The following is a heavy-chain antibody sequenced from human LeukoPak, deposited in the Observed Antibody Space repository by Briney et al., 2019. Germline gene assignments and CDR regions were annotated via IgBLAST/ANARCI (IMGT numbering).Heavy chain of an antibody. D-gene: IGHD3-3*01. CDR3: ARTIFGVVIGSIFDY. CDR1: GFTFSSYW. CDR2: IKQDGSEK. V-gene: IGHV3-7*01. J-gene: IGHJ4*02. Sequence: GGSLRLSCAASGFTFSSYWMSWVRQAPGKGLERVANIKQDGSEKYYVDSVKGRFTISRDNAKNSLYLQMSSLRAEDTAVYYCARTIFGVVIGSIFDYWGQGTLVTVSS.